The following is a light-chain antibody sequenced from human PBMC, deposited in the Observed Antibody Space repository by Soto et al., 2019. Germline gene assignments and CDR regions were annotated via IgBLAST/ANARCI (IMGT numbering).Light chain of an antibody. CDR3: QHYNSNPWT. CDR2: KAS. CDR1: QSIRSW. J-gene: IGKJ1*01. Sequence: DIQMTQSPSTLPASVGDRVTVTCRASQSIRSWLAWYQEKPGKAPKLLIYKASLLETGVPSRFSGSGSGTEFTITISSLQTDDFGTYYCQHYNSNPWTLGQGTKVDTK. V-gene: IGKV1-5*03.